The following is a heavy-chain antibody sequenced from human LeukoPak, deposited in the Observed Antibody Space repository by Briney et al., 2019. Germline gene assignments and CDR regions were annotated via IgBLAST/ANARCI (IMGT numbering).Heavy chain of an antibody. CDR3: ARDSHTRVIAAKFAY. CDR2: ISAHNGNT. J-gene: IGHJ4*02. V-gene: IGHV1-18*01. Sequence: ASVKVSCKASGYTFTNYGMSWVRQAPGQGLEWMGWISAHNGNTNYAQKFQGRVTMTTDTSTNTAYMELRSLRSDDAAVYYCARDSHTRVIAAKFAYWGQGTLVTVSS. D-gene: IGHD6-13*01. CDR1: GYTFTNYG.